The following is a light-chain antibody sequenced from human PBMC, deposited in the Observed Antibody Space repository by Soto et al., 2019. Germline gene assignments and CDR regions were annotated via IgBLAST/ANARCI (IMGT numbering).Light chain of an antibody. Sequence: DIHMTQSPSSVSASVGDRVTITCRASQGISNWLAWSQQKPGKAPKLLIYTASRLQSGVPSRFSGSGSGTDFTLAISSLQPDDFATYYCQHYNSYSEAFGQGTKVELK. CDR2: TAS. CDR3: QHYNSYSEA. CDR1: QGISNW. V-gene: IGKV1D-16*01. J-gene: IGKJ1*01.